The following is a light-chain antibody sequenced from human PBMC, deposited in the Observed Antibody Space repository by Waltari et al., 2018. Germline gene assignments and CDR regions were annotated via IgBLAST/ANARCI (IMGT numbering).Light chain of an antibody. V-gene: IGKV1-12*01. CDR2: DAS. Sequence: DIQMTQSPSSVSASVGDRVTLTCRASQGISSRLAWYQQKPGKAPKLLIYDASSLHSGVPSRFSGSGSGTDFTLTIRSLQPEDFAIYYCQHRSNWPLTFGGGTKVEVK. J-gene: IGKJ4*01. CDR1: QGISSR. CDR3: QHRSNWPLT.